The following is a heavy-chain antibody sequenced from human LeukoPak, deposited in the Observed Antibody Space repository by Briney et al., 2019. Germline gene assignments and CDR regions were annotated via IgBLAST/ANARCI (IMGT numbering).Heavy chain of an antibody. CDR3: ANAGALGYCSSTSCPYGYYYMDV. Sequence: GGSLRLSCAASGFTFSDYYMSWIRQAPGKGLEWVAFIRYDGSNKYYADSVKGRFTISRDNSKNTLYLQMNSLRAEDTAVYYCANAGALGYCSSTSCPYGYYYMDVWGKGTTVTISS. CDR1: GFTFSDYY. D-gene: IGHD2-2*01. CDR2: IRYDGSNK. V-gene: IGHV3-30*02. J-gene: IGHJ6*03.